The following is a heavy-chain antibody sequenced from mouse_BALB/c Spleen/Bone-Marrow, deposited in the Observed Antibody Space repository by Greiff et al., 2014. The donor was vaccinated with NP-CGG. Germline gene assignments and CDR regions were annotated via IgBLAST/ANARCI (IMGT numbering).Heavy chain of an antibody. J-gene: IGHJ4*01. CDR1: GYTFTGYA. D-gene: IGHD2-14*01. CDR3: ARSGKVRNAMDY. Sequence: VQLQQSGAELVRPGVSVKISCKGSGYTFTGYAIHWVKQSHAKSLEWIGLISGYYGDAIYNQKFKGKATMTVDKSSSTAYMDLARLTSEDSAIYYCARSGKVRNAMDYWGQGTSVTVSS. V-gene: IGHV1S137*01. CDR2: ISGYYGDA.